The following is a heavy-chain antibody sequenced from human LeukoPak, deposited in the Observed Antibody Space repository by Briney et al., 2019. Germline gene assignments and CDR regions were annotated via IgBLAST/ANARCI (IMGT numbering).Heavy chain of an antibody. CDR2: ISGSGNST. Sequence: GGSLRLSCAASGLTFSGSAMSWVRQAPGKGLEWVSLISGSGNSTYYADSVRGRFTISRDNSKNTLYLQMNSLRAEDTAVYYCAKVLVLVSANRYYFDYWGQGTLVTVSS. V-gene: IGHV3-23*01. J-gene: IGHJ4*02. CDR1: GLTFSGSA. CDR3: AKVLVLVSANRYYFDY. D-gene: IGHD2-15*01.